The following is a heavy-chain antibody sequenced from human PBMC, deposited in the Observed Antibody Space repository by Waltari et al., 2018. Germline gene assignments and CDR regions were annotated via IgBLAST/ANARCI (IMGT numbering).Heavy chain of an antibody. V-gene: IGHV3-30*18. CDR1: VFTLRSYG. CDR2: IWYDGSNK. J-gene: IGHJ4*02. CDR3: AKEGLALAGYFDY. D-gene: IGHD6-19*01. Sequence: QVQLVESGGGVVQPGRSLRLSCAASVFTLRSYGMHWVRQAPGKGLAWVAVIWYDGSNKYYADSVKGRFTISRDNSKNTLYLQMNSLRAEDTAMYYCAKEGLALAGYFDYWGQGTLVTVSS.